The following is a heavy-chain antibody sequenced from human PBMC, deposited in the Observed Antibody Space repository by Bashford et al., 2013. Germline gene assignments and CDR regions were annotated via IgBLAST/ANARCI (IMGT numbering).Heavy chain of an antibody. CDR2: IYRGGST. V-gene: IGHV3-53*01. CDR3: ARSTMPLAVAGYYFDY. D-gene: IGHD6-19*01. J-gene: IGHJ4*02. Sequence: VRQAPGKGLEWVSVIYRGGSTYYADSVKGRFTISRDNSKNTLYLQMNSLRAEDTAVYYCARSTMPLAVAGYYFDYWGQGTLVTVSS.